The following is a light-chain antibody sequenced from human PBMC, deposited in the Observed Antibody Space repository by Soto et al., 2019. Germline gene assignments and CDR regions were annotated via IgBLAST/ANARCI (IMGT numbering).Light chain of an antibody. CDR1: QSVSNSY. Sequence: EIVLTQSPGTLSLSPGERATLSCRASQSVSNSYLAWYQQKPGLAPRLLIYGASSRATGIPDRFSGSGSGTDFTLTISGLEPEDFAVYYCQHYGTSPETFGQGTKVEIK. CDR3: QHYGTSPET. J-gene: IGKJ1*01. CDR2: GAS. V-gene: IGKV3-20*01.